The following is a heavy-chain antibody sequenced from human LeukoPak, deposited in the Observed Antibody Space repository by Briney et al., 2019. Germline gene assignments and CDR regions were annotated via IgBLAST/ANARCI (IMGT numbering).Heavy chain of an antibody. CDR2: ISDSGST. D-gene: IGHD2-15*01. CDR3: ARRRVGDLTVGSDTWFDP. V-gene: IGHV4-59*08. CDR1: GGSITNYN. Sequence: SETLSLTCTVSGGSITNYNWNWIRQPPGKGLEWIGYISDSGSTNYNPSLQSRVTISVDTSKNQFSLKLSSVTASDMAVYYCARRRVGDLTVGSDTWFDPWGQGALVTVSS. J-gene: IGHJ5*02.